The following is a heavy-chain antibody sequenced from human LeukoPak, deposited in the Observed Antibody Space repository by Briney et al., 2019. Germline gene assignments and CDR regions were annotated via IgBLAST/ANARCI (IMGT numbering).Heavy chain of an antibody. CDR2: IINSGGTI. D-gene: IGHD3-10*01. CDR1: GFTFSIHG. Sequence: PGGSLRLSCAASGFTFSIHGMNWVRQTPGKGLEWVSYIINSGGTIYYADSVQGRFTISRDNAKNSLYLQMNSLRDEDTAVYYCARVGRGLYSMDAWGQGTTVTASS. V-gene: IGHV3-48*02. CDR3: ARVGRGLYSMDA. J-gene: IGHJ6*02.